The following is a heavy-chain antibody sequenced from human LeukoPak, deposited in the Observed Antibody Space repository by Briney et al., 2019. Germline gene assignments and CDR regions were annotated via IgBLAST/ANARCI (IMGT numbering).Heavy chain of an antibody. Sequence: GGSLRLSCAASGFTFSSYWMSWVRQAPGKGLEWVANIKRDGSEKYYVDSVRGRFTISRDNAKNSLYLQMNSLRAEDTAVYYCASAPAYYDILTGYLGYYYYYYMDVWGKGTTVTISS. J-gene: IGHJ6*03. CDR3: ASAPAYYDILTGYLGYYYYYYMDV. D-gene: IGHD3-9*01. CDR1: GFTFSSYW. CDR2: IKRDGSEK. V-gene: IGHV3-7*01.